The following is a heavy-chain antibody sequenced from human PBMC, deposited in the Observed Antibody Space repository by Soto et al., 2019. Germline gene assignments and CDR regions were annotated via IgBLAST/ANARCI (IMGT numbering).Heavy chain of an antibody. Sequence: QITLKESGPTLVKPTQTLTLTCTFSGFSLSTSGVGVGWIRQPPGKALVWLALIYWDDDKRYSPSLKRRLTITKYTSKNQVVLTMTTMDPVDTATYYCATVAGRHFDYWGQGTLVTVSS. CDR1: GFSLSTSGVG. CDR3: ATVAGRHFDY. D-gene: IGHD6-19*01. J-gene: IGHJ4*02. CDR2: IYWDDDK. V-gene: IGHV2-5*02.